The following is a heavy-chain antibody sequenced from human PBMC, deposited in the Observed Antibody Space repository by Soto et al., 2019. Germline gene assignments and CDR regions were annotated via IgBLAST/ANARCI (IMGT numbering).Heavy chain of an antibody. V-gene: IGHV3-48*02. CDR3: ARDANVDPVTFAFDI. D-gene: IGHD3-16*01. CDR1: GFTFSSYS. Sequence: GGSLRLSCAASGFTFSSYSMNWVRQAPGKGLEWVSYISSSSSTIYYADSVKGRFTISRDNAKNSLYLQMNSLRDEDTAVYYCARDANVDPVTFAFDIWGQGTMVTVSS. CDR2: ISSSSSTI. J-gene: IGHJ3*02.